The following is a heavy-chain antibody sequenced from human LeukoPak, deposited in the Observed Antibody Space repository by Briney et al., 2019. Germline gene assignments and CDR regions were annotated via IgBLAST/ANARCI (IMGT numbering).Heavy chain of an antibody. Sequence: ASVKVSCKASGYTFTGYYMHWVRQAPGQGLEWMGWINPNSGGTNYAQKFQGRVTMTRDTSISTAYMELRSLRSDDTAVYYCARDLPITGTIFPGNWFDPWGQGTLVTVSS. CDR1: GYTFTGYY. CDR3: ARDLPITGTIFPGNWFDP. CDR2: INPNSGGT. V-gene: IGHV1-2*02. J-gene: IGHJ5*02. D-gene: IGHD1-7*01.